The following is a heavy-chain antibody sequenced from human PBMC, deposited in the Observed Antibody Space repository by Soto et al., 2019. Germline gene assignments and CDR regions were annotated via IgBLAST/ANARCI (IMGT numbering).Heavy chain of an antibody. J-gene: IGHJ4*02. CDR3: ARDAGYCSGGSCYANFDY. D-gene: IGHD2-15*01. V-gene: IGHV6-1*01. CDR2: TYYRSKWYN. CDR1: GDSVSSDSAA. Sequence: PSQTLSLTCAISGDSVSSDSAAWNWIRQSPSRGLEWLVRTYYRSKWYNDYAVSVKSRVTIDPDTSQNQFSLQLNSVTPEDTAVYYSARDAGYCSGGSCYANFDYWGQGTLVTVSS.